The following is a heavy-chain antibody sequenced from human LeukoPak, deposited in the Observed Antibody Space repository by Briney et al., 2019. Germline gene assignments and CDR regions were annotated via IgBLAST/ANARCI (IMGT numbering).Heavy chain of an antibody. CDR2: INHSGST. D-gene: IGHD5-18*01. Sequence: SETLSLTCAVYGGSFSGYYWSWIRRPPGKGLEWIGEINHSGSTNYNPSLKSRVTISVDTSKNQFSLKLSSVTAADTAVYYCARGRDTAMVEHWGQGTRVTVSS. CDR3: ARGRDTAMVEH. J-gene: IGHJ1*01. V-gene: IGHV4-34*01. CDR1: GGSFSGYY.